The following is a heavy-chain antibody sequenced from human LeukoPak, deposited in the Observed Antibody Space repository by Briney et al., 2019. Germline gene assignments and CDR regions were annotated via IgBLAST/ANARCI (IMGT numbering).Heavy chain of an antibody. CDR1: GFTFSSYS. CDR2: ISTSTTTI. V-gene: IGHV3-48*01. CDR3: AKDLGYDYVWGEGNLYDY. J-gene: IGHJ4*02. D-gene: IGHD3-16*01. Sequence: GGSLRLSCEASGFTFSSYSMNWVRQAPGKGLEWISYISTSTTTIYYANSVKGRFTISRDNAKKSLYLQMNSLRVEDTAVYYCAKDLGYDYVWGEGNLYDYWGQGILVTASS.